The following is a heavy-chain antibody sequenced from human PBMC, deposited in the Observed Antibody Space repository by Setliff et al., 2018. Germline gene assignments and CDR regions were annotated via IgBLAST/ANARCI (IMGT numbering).Heavy chain of an antibody. CDR1: DGSLSTYY. J-gene: IGHJ4*02. CDR3: ARGGTVRYFDF. D-gene: IGHD5-12*01. V-gene: IGHV4-59*01. Sequence: PSETLSLTCTVSDGSLSTYYWSWIRQPPGKGLEFIGYVYYSGTANYSPSLRSRLTISVDTSKNQFSLKLRSVTAADTAVYYCARGGTVRYFDFWGQGAPVTVSS. CDR2: VYYSGTA.